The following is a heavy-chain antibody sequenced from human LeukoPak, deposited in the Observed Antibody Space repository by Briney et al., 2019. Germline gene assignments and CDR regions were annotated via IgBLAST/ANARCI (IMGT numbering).Heavy chain of an antibody. D-gene: IGHD3-3*01. CDR2: ISSSSSTI. Sequence: GGSLRLSCAASGFTFSSYSMNWVRQAPGKGLEWVSYISSSSSTIYYADSVKGRFTISRDNAKNSLYLQMNSLRAEDTAVYYCASGGSELEWLNPPPPYCYHYMDVWGKGTAVTVSS. CDR3: ASGGSELEWLNPPPPYCYHYMDV. CDR1: GFTFSSYS. V-gene: IGHV3-48*01. J-gene: IGHJ6*03.